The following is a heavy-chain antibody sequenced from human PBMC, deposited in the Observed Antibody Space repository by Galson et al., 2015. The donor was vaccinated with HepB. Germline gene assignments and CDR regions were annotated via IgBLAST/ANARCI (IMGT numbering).Heavy chain of an antibody. D-gene: IGHD6-6*01. CDR2: IYYSGST. CDR1: GGSISSYY. J-gene: IGHJ6*02. Sequence: ETLSLTCTVSGGSISSYYWSWIRQPPGKGLEWIGYIYYSGSTNYNPSLKSRITISVDTSKNQFSLKLSSVTAADTAVYYCARHRGSIAAPGSYYYYGMDVWGQGTTVTVSS. V-gene: IGHV4-59*08. CDR3: ARHRGSIAAPGSYYYYGMDV.